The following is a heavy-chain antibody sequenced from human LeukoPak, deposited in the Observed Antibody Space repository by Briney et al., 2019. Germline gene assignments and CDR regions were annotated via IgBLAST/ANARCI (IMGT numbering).Heavy chain of an antibody. D-gene: IGHD6-13*01. CDR1: GGSISSYY. Sequence: SETLSLTCTVSGGSISSYYWSWIRQPPGKGLEWIGYIYYSGSTNYNPSLKSRVTISVDRSKNQFSLELTSVTAADTAVYYCARYSSTWPYWYFDLWGRGTLVTVSS. V-gene: IGHV4-59*12. J-gene: IGHJ2*01. CDR3: ARYSSTWPYWYFDL. CDR2: IYYSGST.